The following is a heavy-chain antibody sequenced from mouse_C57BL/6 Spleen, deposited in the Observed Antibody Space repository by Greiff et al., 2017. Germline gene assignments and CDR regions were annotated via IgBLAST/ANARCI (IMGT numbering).Heavy chain of an antibody. CDR3: ARRRLYLSWFAY. Sequence: VQLKESGGGLVKPGGSLQLSCAASGFTFSDYGMHWVRQAPEKGLEWVAYISSGSSTNHYADTVKGRFTISRDNAKNTLFLQMTSLWSEDTAMYYCARRRLYLSWFAYWGQGTLVTVSA. CDR1: GFTFSDYG. J-gene: IGHJ3*01. V-gene: IGHV5-17*01. CDR2: ISSGSSTN. D-gene: IGHD1-1*01.